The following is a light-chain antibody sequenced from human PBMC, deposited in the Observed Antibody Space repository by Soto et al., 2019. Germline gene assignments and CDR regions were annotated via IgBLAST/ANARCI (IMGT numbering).Light chain of an antibody. CDR2: KVS. CDR3: QHYKFFPWT. J-gene: IGKJ1*01. CDR1: QSIDTW. V-gene: IGKV1-5*03. Sequence: DIQMTQSPSTLSASVGDRVTITCRASQSIDTWLAWYQQKPGEVPKVLIYKVSNLQRGVPSRFSGSVSGTEFTLTISGLQPDDFATYYCQHYKFFPWTFGQGTRVEIK.